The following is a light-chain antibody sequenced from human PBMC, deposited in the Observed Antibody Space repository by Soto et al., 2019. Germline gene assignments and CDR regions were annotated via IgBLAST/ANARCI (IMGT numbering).Light chain of an antibody. V-gene: IGKV1-5*03. J-gene: IGKJ2*01. CDR1: QCISSS. CDR3: QQGAKYPYT. Sequence: DIQMTQSPSTLSASVGERVTFTCRASQCISSSLAWYQQKPGKAPNLLIYKASSLQSGVPSRFSGSGSGTEFTLTISSLQPDDFATYYCQQGAKYPYTFGQGTKLEIK. CDR2: KAS.